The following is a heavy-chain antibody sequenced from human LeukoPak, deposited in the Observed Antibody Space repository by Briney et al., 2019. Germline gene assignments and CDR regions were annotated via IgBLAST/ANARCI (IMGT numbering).Heavy chain of an antibody. D-gene: IGHD4-23*01. CDR3: ASTGGDSRPHDY. Sequence: GGSLRLSCAASGFHFSGYAMSWVRQAPGKGPEWVSAISGGTTSYADAVKGRFTISRDNSKSTVSLQMNSLRAEDTAVYYCASTGGDSRPHDYWGQGTLVTVSS. CDR2: ISGGTT. CDR1: GFHFSGYA. J-gene: IGHJ4*02. V-gene: IGHV3-23*01.